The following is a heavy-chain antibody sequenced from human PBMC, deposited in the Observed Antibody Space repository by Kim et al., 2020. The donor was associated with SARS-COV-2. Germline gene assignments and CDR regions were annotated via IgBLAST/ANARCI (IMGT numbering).Heavy chain of an antibody. D-gene: IGHD3-10*02. V-gene: IGHV1-46*01. Sequence: YAQKFQGRVTMTRDTSTSTVYMELSSLRSEDTAVYYCARGTYYDFRGADYWGQGTLVTVSS. CDR3: ARGTYYDFRGADY. J-gene: IGHJ4*02.